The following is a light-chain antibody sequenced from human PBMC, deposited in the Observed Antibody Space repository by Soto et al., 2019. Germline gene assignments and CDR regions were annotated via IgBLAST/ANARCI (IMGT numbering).Light chain of an antibody. CDR3: QQYASSLLT. V-gene: IGKV3-20*01. CDR2: GAS. J-gene: IGKJ4*01. Sequence: EIVLTQSPGTLSLSPGERATLSCRASQTVSSSYLAWYQQKPGQAPRLLIYGASSRATGIPDRFSGSGSGTDFTLTISRLEPEDFAVYYCQQYASSLLTFGGGTKVDIK. CDR1: QTVSSSY.